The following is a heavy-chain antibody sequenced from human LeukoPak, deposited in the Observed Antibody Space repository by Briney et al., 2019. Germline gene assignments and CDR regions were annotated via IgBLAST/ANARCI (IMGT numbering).Heavy chain of an antibody. CDR1: GFNIEKYA. V-gene: IGHV3-43*02. CDR3: ATWAFYHDLDV. D-gene: IGHD3-16*01. CDR2: ISAEGRT. J-gene: IGHJ6*02. Sequence: PGGSLRLSCTASGFNIEKYAMHWVRQRPGKGLEWVGVISAEGRTEHADSVRGRFTISRDNSKESLFLQMTSLRDEDTALYYCATWAFYHDLDVWGRGTTVTVSS.